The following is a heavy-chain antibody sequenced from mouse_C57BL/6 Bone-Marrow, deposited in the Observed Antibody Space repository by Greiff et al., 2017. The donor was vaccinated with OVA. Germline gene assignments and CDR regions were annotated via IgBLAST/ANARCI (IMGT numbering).Heavy chain of an antibody. D-gene: IGHD3-3*01. Sequence: EVKLMESGGGLVKPGGSLKLSCAASGFTFSSYAMSWVRQTPEKRLEWVATISDGGSYTYYPDNVKGRFPISRDNAKNNLYLQMSHLKSEDTAMYYCARGGDQGNYYAMDYWGQGTSVTVSS. J-gene: IGHJ4*01. CDR3: ARGGDQGNYYAMDY. CDR2: ISDGGSYT. CDR1: GFTFSSYA. V-gene: IGHV5-4*03.